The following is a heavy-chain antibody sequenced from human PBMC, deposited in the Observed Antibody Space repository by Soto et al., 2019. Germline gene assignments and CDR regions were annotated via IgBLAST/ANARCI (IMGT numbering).Heavy chain of an antibody. D-gene: IGHD6-19*01. V-gene: IGHV3-15*07. CDR2: IKSKTDGGTT. Sequence: GGSLRLSCAASGFTFSNAWMNWVRQAPGKGLEWVGRIKSKTDGGTTDYAAPVKCRFTISRDDSKNTLYLQINSLKTEDTAVYYCTTDSWAVAAEDAFDIWGQGTMVTVSS. CDR1: GFTFSNAW. CDR3: TTDSWAVAAEDAFDI. J-gene: IGHJ3*02.